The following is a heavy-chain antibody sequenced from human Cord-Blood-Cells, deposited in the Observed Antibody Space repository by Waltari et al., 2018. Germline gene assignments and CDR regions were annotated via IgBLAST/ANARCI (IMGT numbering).Heavy chain of an antibody. Sequence: LVKPSETLSLTCTVSGGSISSSSYYWGWIRQPPGKGLEWIGSIYYSGSTYYNPSLKSRVTISVDTSKNQFSLKLSSVTAADAAVYYCARFSGSFDYWGQGTLVTVSS. D-gene: IGHD1-26*01. J-gene: IGHJ4*02. CDR3: ARFSGSFDY. CDR2: IYYSGST. V-gene: IGHV4-39*01. CDR1: GGSISSSSYY.